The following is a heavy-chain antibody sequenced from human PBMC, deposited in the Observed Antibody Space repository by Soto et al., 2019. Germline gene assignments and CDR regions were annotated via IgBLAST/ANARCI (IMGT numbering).Heavy chain of an antibody. CDR3: ARKILGSTSRPDWWYFDL. CDR2: ISGGGDAT. J-gene: IGHJ2*01. D-gene: IGHD2-2*01. CDR1: GFTFINYA. Sequence: EVQLLESGGGLVQPGGSLRLSCAGSGFTFINYAMNWVRQAPGKGLEWVSTISGGGDATFFADSVRGRFTTSRDNSKNTVTLQMNNLGVDDTAVYFCARKILGSTSRPDWWYFDLWGRGTQVAVSS. V-gene: IGHV3-23*01.